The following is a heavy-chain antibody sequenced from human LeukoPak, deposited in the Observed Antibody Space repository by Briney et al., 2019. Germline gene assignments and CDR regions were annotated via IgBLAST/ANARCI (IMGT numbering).Heavy chain of an antibody. Sequence: GASVNVSCKASGYTFTGYYMHWVRQAPGQGLEWMGWINPNSGGTNYAQKFQGRVTMTRDTSISTAYMEMSRLRSDDTAVYYCARGTYYYDSSGYSDFDYWGQGTLVTVSS. D-gene: IGHD3-22*01. V-gene: IGHV1-2*02. CDR2: INPNSGGT. CDR1: GYTFTGYY. CDR3: ARGTYYYDSSGYSDFDY. J-gene: IGHJ4*02.